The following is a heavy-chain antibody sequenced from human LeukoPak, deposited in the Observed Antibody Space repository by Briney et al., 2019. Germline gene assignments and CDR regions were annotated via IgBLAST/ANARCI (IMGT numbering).Heavy chain of an antibody. CDR2: ISVYNANT. CDR3: ARDGGSYSDWFDP. D-gene: IGHD1-26*01. Sequence: ASVTVSCKASGYTFTSYGISWVRQAPGQGLEWMGWISVYNANTKYAQKLQGRVTMTRDTSTSTAYMELRSLRSDDTAVYYCARDGGSYSDWFDPWGQGTMVIVSS. V-gene: IGHV1-18*01. J-gene: IGHJ5*02. CDR1: GYTFTSYG.